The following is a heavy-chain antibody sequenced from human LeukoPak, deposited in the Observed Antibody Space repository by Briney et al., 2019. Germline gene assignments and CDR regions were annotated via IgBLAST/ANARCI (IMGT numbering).Heavy chain of an antibody. CDR1: GDSISSGGYS. V-gene: IGHV4-30-4*07. Sequence: SETLSLTCAVSGDSISSGGYSWSWIRQTPGKGLEWIAYIHDSGGTYNNPSLKSRLSISIDTSKNQFSLKLTSVTAADTAVYYCAKSNGYGLVDIWGQGTMVTVSS. CDR3: AKSNGYGLVDI. D-gene: IGHD3-10*01. CDR2: IHDSGGT. J-gene: IGHJ3*02.